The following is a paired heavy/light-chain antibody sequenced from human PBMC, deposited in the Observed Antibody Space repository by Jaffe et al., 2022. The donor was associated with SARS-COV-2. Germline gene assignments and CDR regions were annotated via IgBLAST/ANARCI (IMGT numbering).Light chain of an antibody. V-gene: IGKV2-30*01. CDR2: DVS. Sequence: DVVLTQSPLSLPVTLGQPASISCTSSQSLVKGGRIPSLFWYQQRPGQSPRRLIFDVSNRDSGVPDRFSGSGSGTDFTLTISRVEAEDVGIYYCMQGTYWPPLTFGQGTKLEIK. J-gene: IGKJ2*01. CDR1: QSLVKGGRIPS. CDR3: MQGTYWPPLT.
Heavy chain of an antibody. Sequence: DVQLVESGGGLVQPGGSLRLSCAASGFSFSAHDMSWGRQAPGKGLEWVASINRDLTTTHYADSVKGRFSISRDNSRDTVYLQMNSLRVEDTALYYCAMGGWLDVWGKGTTVTVSS. CDR2: INRDLTTT. CDR3: AMGGWLDV. CDR1: GFSFSAHD. V-gene: IGHV3-23*03. D-gene: IGHD3-16*01. J-gene: IGHJ6*04.